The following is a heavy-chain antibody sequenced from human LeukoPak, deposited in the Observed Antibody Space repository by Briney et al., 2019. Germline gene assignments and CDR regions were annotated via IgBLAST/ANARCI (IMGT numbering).Heavy chain of an antibody. Sequence: SETLSLTCAVYGGSFSGYYWSWIRQPPGKGLEWIGEINHSGSTNYNPSLKSRATISVDTSKNQFSLRVSSVTAADTAVYYCANRGDYWGQGTLVTVSS. J-gene: IGHJ4*02. CDR2: INHSGST. CDR3: ANRGDY. V-gene: IGHV4-34*01. CDR1: GGSFSGYY. D-gene: IGHD3-10*01.